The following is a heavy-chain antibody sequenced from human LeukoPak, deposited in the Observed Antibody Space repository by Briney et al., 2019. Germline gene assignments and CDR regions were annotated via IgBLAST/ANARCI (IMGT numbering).Heavy chain of an antibody. J-gene: IGHJ4*02. CDR2: IRYDGSNK. CDR3: AKDLEKLRRIIVGATLDY. V-gene: IGHV3-30*02. CDR1: GFTFSSYG. Sequence: PGRSLRLSCAASGFTFSSYGMHWVRQAPGKGLEWVAFIRYDGSNKYYADSVKGRFTISRDNSKNTLYLQMNSLRAEDTAVYYCAKDLEKLRRIIVGATLDYWGQGTLVTVSS. D-gene: IGHD1-26*01.